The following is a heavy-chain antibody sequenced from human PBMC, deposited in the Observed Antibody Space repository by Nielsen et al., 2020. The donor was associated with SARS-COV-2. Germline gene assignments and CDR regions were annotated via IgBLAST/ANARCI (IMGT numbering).Heavy chain of an antibody. Sequence: ASVKVSCKASGYTATDYFVHWVRQAPGQGLEWMGGISPNRGATNYAQTFQGRVIMTRDTSTATAYIELSRLTSDDTAVYYCATEVNQGGMDVWGQGTTVIVSS. V-gene: IGHV1-2*02. D-gene: IGHD1-14*01. J-gene: IGHJ6*02. CDR2: ISPNRGAT. CDR3: ATEVNQGGMDV. CDR1: GYTATDYF.